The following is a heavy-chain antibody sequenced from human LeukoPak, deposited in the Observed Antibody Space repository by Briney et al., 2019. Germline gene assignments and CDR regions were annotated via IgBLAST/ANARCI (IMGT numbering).Heavy chain of an antibody. J-gene: IGHJ4*02. CDR3: ATDRAITSNVRFDY. D-gene: IGHD3-10*01. V-gene: IGHV3-7*01. CDR1: GFTFNNYG. CDR2: INHDGSEE. Sequence: GGSLRLSCAASGFTFNNYGMNWVRQAPGKGLEWVGNINHDGSEENYVASVKGRFTISRDNAKNSLYLQMNSLRTEDTAVYYCATDRAITSNVRFDYWGQGTPVTVSS.